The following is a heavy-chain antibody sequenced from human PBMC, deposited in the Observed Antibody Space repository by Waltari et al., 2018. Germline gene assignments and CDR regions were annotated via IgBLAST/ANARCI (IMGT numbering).Heavy chain of an antibody. CDR2: MNPNRGNT. CDR1: GYTFTSYD. CDR3: ARAPPLRTRGHYGMDV. J-gene: IGHJ6*02. Sequence: QVQLVQSGAEVKKPGASVKVSCKASGYTFTSYDINWVRQATGQGLEWMGCMNPNRGNTGYAQKFQGRVTMTRNTSISTAYMELSSLRSEDTAVYYCARAPPLRTRGHYGMDVWGQGTTVTVSS. V-gene: IGHV1-8*01. D-gene: IGHD4-17*01.